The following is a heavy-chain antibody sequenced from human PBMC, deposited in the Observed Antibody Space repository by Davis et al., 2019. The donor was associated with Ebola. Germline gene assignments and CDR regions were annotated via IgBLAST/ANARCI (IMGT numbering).Heavy chain of an antibody. V-gene: IGHV4-61*01. Sequence: PSETLSLTCTVSGGSVSSGSYYWSWIRQPPGKGLEWIGYIYYRGSTNYNPSLKSRVTISVDMSKNQFSLNLSSVTTADTAVYYCARDQTVAYYYYGMNVWGQGTTVTVSS. D-gene: IGHD2-21*01. CDR1: GGSVSSGSYY. CDR3: ARDQTVAYYYYGMNV. J-gene: IGHJ6*02. CDR2: IYYRGST.